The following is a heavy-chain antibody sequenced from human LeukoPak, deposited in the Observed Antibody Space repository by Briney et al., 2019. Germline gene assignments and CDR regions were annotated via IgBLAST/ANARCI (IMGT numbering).Heavy chain of an antibody. V-gene: IGHV3-7*01. CDR1: GFSFSRYW. J-gene: IGHJ4*02. CDR2: INQDGSEK. Sequence: GGSLRLSCAASGFSFSRYWMSWVRLAPGKGLEWVANINQDGSEKYYVDSVKGRFTISRDNAKNSLYLQMSSLRAEDTAVYYCVRGGGDFNLWGQGTLVTVSS. D-gene: IGHD3-16*01. CDR3: VRGGGDFNL.